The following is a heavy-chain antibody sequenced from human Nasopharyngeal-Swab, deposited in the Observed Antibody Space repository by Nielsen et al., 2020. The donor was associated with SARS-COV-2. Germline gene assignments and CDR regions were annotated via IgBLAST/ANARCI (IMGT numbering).Heavy chain of an antibody. CDR1: GFTFRSYA. V-gene: IGHV3-23*01. Sequence: GESLKISCAASGFTFRSYAISWVRQAPGKGLEWVSVISGSDHTTYYADSVKGRFTISRDNSKNTVNLQMNSLRAEDTAIYYCAKDRDSGDDSEDYYHYYGMDVWGQGTTVTVSS. CDR2: ISGSDHTT. J-gene: IGHJ6*02. CDR3: AKDRDSGDDSEDYYHYYGMDV. D-gene: IGHD5-12*01.